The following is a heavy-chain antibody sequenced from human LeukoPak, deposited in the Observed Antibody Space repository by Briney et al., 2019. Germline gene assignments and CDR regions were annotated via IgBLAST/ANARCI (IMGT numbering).Heavy chain of an antibody. J-gene: IGHJ5*02. D-gene: IGHD3-10*01. CDR3: ARIWFGESYNWFDP. Sequence: PGGSLSLSCAASGFIFSSYWMSWVRQAPGKGLEGVAKMKGSEEYYVDSVEGRFIISRDNAKNSLYLQMNSLRVEDTAVYYCARIWFGESYNWFDPWGQGTLVTVSS. CDR2: MKGSEE. V-gene: IGHV3-7*01. CDR1: GFIFSSYW.